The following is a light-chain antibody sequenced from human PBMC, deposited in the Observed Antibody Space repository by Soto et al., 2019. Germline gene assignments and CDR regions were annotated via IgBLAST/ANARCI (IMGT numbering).Light chain of an antibody. V-gene: IGLV2-8*01. CDR2: EVN. Sequence: QSALTQPPSASGSPGQSVTISCTGTSSDVGGYDYVSWYQQVPGKAPKLIIYEVNKRPSGVPGRFSGSKSGNTASLTVSGPQFEDEVIYNCASYPANTSFVVFGGGPKLPVL. CDR1: SSDVGGYDY. J-gene: IGLJ2*01. CDR3: ASYPANTSFVV.